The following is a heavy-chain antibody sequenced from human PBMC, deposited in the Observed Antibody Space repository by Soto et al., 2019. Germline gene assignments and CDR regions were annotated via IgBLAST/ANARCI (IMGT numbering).Heavy chain of an antibody. J-gene: IGHJ4*02. D-gene: IGHD2-21*02. CDR3: VGDQGY. V-gene: IGHV4-34*01. CDR1: GGSFSGYY. Sequence: QVQLQQWGAGLLKPSETLSLTCAVYGGSFSGYYWSWIRQPPGKGLEWIGEINHSGSTNYNPSLKSRVTISVDTSKHQFSLKLSAVTAAAAAVYYCVGDQGYWGQGTLVTVSS. CDR2: INHSGST.